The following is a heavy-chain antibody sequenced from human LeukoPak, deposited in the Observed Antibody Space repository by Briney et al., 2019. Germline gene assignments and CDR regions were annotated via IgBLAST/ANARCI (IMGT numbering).Heavy chain of an antibody. CDR1: GFTFSSYA. V-gene: IGHV3-30*14. Sequence: GRSLRLSCAASGFTFSSYAMHWVRQAPGKGLEWVAVISYDGSNKYYADSVKGRFTISRDNSKNTLYLQMGSLRAEDMAVYYCARGKLDYGDYYYYYGMDVWGQGTTVRLL. CDR3: ARGKLDYGDYYYYYGMDV. CDR2: ISYDGSNK. D-gene: IGHD4-17*01. J-gene: IGHJ6*02.